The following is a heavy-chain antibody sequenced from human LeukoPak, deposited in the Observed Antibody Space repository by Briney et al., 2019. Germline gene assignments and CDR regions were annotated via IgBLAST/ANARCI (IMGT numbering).Heavy chain of an antibody. V-gene: IGHV3-33*01. CDR1: GFSLSNYG. CDR2: LLYDGNTK. CDR3: ARDHRPEIQYYYMDV. Sequence: GGSLRLSCAASGFSLSNYGMHWVRQAPGKGLEWVAALLYDGNTKHYADSVKGRFTISRDISKITFYLQMNSLTAEDTAVYYCARDHRPEIQYYYMDVWGKGTTVAVSS. D-gene: IGHD1-14*01. J-gene: IGHJ6*03.